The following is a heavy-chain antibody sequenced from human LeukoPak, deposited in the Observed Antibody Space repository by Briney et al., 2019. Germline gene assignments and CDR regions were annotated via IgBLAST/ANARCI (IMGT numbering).Heavy chain of an antibody. J-gene: IGHJ5*02. Sequence: GGSLRLSCTASGFTFGDYAMSWFRQAPGKGLEWVGFIRSKAYGGTTEYAASVKGRFTISRDDSKSIAYLQMNSLKTEDTAVYYCTRTGDGTFDWFDPWGQGTLVTVSS. CDR2: IRSKAYGGTT. CDR1: GFTFGDYA. CDR3: TRTGDGTFDWFDP. D-gene: IGHD1-7*01. V-gene: IGHV3-49*03.